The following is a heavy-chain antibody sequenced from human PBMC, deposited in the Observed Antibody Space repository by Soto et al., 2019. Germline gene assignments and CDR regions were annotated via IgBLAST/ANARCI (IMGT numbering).Heavy chain of an antibody. D-gene: IGHD2-15*01. CDR3: VTYSGSCDD. CDR1: GYTLTELS. V-gene: IGHV1-24*01. Sequence: ASVTVSCQVSGYTLTELSMHWVRQAPGKGLEWMGGFDPEDGETIYAQKFQGRVTMTEDTSTDTAYMELSRLRSEDTDVHYCVTYSGSCDDWGQGTLVTVSS. CDR2: FDPEDGET. J-gene: IGHJ4*02.